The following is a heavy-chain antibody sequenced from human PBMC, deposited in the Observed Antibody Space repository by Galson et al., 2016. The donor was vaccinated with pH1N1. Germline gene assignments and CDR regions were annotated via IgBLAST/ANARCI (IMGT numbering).Heavy chain of an antibody. CDR2: IIPMFPKT. Sequence: SVKVSCKASGGTFANYAINWVRQAPGQGLEWMGRIIPMFPKTNFAERFRGRVAFNADTLTTTAYMILTSLRSEDTAVYYCAISKPGDGHNRGWFDPWGQGTLVTVSS. D-gene: IGHD5-24*01. CDR1: GGTFANYA. V-gene: IGHV1-69*04. J-gene: IGHJ5*02. CDR3: AISKPGDGHNRGWFDP.